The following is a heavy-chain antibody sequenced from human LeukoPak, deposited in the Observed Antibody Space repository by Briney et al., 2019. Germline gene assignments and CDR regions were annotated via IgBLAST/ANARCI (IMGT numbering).Heavy chain of an antibody. J-gene: IGHJ4*02. D-gene: IGHD1-26*01. CDR3: ATMGSGSYFNY. CDR1: GGPFSIYC. CDR2: INQSGST. V-gene: IGHV4-34*01. Sequence: PSETLSLTCGVYGGPFSIYCWNWIRQSPGEGLEWIGEINQSGSTKYNPSLKSRVTISVGTSKNQFSLKLSSVTAADTAVYYCATMGSGSYFNYWGQGSLVTVSS.